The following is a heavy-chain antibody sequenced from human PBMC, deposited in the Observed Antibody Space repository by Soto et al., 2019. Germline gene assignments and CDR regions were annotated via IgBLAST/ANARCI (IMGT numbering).Heavy chain of an antibody. J-gene: IGHJ6*03. CDR1: GDSISSHY. V-gene: IGHV4-59*11. Sequence: SETLSLTCTVSGDSISSHYWSWIRRPPGKGLEWIGYIYYSGTTNYNPSLKSRVTILVDTSKNQFSLKLNSVTAADTAVYYCAREAMGQLDFYYYYYMDVWGKGTTVTVSS. D-gene: IGHD5-18*01. CDR2: IYYSGTT. CDR3: AREAMGQLDFYYYYYMDV.